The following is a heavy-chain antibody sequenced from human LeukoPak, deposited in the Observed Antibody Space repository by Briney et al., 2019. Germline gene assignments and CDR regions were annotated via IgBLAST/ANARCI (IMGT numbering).Heavy chain of an antibody. CDR1: GFTVSSNY. J-gene: IGHJ4*02. V-gene: IGHV3-7*01. Sequence: GGSLRLSCAASGFTVSSNYMSWVRQAPGKGLEWVANIKQDGSEKYYVDSVKGRFTISRDNAKNSLYLQMNSLRAEDTAVYYCARDRHSSGWSYPFDYWGQGTLVTVSS. D-gene: IGHD6-19*01. CDR2: IKQDGSEK. CDR3: ARDRHSSGWSYPFDY.